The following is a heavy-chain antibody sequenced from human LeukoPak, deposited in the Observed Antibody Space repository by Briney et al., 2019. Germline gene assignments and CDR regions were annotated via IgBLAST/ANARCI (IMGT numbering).Heavy chain of an antibody. J-gene: IGHJ4*02. CDR1: GYTFTRNA. V-gene: IGHV1-3*04. CDR2: IYTHNGDT. D-gene: IGHD2-15*01. CDR3: GRGGSSGVDY. Sequence: GASVKVSCKTSGYTFTRNAVHWVRQAPGQRLEWMGYIYTHNGDTKYSQKFQGRVTLTRDTSASTVYVELSSLTSEDTAVYYRGRGGSSGVDYWGQGTLVTVSS.